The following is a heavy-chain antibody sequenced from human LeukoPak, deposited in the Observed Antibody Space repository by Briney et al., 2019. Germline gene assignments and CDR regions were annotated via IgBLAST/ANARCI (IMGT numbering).Heavy chain of an antibody. CDR2: IYFSGST. V-gene: IGHV4-59*01. Sequence: SETLSLTXTVSGGSISSYYWSWIQQPPGKGLEWNGYIYFSGSTNYNPSLKSRVTISVDTSKNQFSLKLSSVTAADTAVYYCARATYYYDSSGYLGPLPLDYWGQGTLVTVSS. D-gene: IGHD3-22*01. CDR1: GGSISSYY. CDR3: ARATYYYDSSGYLGPLPLDY. J-gene: IGHJ4*02.